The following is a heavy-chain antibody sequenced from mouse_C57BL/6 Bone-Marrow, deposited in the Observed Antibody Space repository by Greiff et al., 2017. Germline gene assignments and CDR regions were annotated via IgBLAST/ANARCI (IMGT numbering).Heavy chain of an antibody. CDR3: ARWGGYYRGYAMDY. CDR2: IYPRSGNT. V-gene: IGHV1-81*01. D-gene: IGHD2-12*01. Sequence: VQLQQPGAELARPGASVKLSCKASGYTFTSYGISWVKQRTGQGLEWIGEIYPRSGNTYYNEKFKGKATLTADKSSSTAYMELRSLTSEDSAVYFCARWGGYYRGYAMDYWGQGTSVTVSS. CDR1: GYTFTSYG. J-gene: IGHJ4*01.